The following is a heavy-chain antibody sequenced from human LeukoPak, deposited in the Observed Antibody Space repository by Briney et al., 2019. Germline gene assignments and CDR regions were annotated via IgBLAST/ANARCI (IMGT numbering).Heavy chain of an antibody. J-gene: IGHJ6*03. V-gene: IGHV4-4*07. CDR1: GGSLSSYY. Sequence: PSETLSLTCTVSGGSLSSYYWSWLRQPAGKGLQWIGRIYTSGSTNYNPSLKSRVTMSVDTSKNQFSLKLSSVTAADTAVYYCARVSPAAHRYYYYMDVWGKGTTVTVSS. D-gene: IGHD2-2*01. CDR3: ARVSPAAHRYYYYMDV. CDR2: IYTSGST.